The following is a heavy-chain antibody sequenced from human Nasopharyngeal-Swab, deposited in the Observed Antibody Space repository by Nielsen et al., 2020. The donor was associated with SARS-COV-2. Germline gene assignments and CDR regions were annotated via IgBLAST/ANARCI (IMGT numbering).Heavy chain of an antibody. CDR2: IKQDGSEK. D-gene: IGHD2-21*01. V-gene: IGHV3-7*01. CDR1: GFTFSSDW. Sequence: GESLKISCAASGFTFSSDWMNWVRQAPGKGLEWVANIKQDGSEKHYVDSVKGRFTISRDNAKNSLYLQMNSLRAEDTAVYYCARETRGVNYYYGLDVWGQGTTVTVSS. CDR3: ARETRGVNYYYGLDV. J-gene: IGHJ6*02.